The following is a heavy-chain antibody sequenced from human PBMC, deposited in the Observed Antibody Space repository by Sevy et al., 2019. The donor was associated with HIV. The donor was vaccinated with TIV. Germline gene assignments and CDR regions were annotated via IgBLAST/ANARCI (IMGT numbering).Heavy chain of an antibody. CDR3: ARGGIVGFDY. J-gene: IGHJ4*02. V-gene: IGHV4-39*01. Sequence: SETLSLTYTVSGGSISSSSYYWGWIRQPPGKGLEWIGSIYYSGSTYYNPSLKSRVTISVDTSKNQFSLKLSSVTAADTAVYYCARGGIVGFDYWGQGTLVTVSS. CDR2: IYYSGST. D-gene: IGHD1-26*01. CDR1: GGSISSSSYY.